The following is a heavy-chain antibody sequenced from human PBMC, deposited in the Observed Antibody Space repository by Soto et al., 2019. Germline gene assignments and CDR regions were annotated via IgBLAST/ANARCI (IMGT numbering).Heavy chain of an antibody. CDR1: GGSISSYY. J-gene: IGHJ4*02. CDR3: ARWDGSGYDKYXFDY. V-gene: IGHV4-59*01. CDR2: IYYSGST. Sequence: SETLSLTCTVSGGSISSYYWSWIRQPPGKGLEWIGYIYYSGSTNYNPSLKSRVTISVDTSKNQFSLKLSSVTAADTAVYYCARWDGSGYDKYXFDYWGQGTLVTVSS. D-gene: IGHD5-12*01.